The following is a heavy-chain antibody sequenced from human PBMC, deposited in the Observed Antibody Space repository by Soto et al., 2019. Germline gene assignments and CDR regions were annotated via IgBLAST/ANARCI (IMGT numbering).Heavy chain of an antibody. CDR2: ISAYNGNT. Sequence: QVQLVQSGAEVKKPGASVKVSCKASGYTFTSYGISWVRQAPGQGLEWMGWISAYNGNTKYTQKLQGRVTMTTDTSASTGYMELRSLRSDDTAVYYCARDLAVGLVDYWGQGTLVTVSS. CDR3: ARDLAVGLVDY. J-gene: IGHJ4*02. CDR1: GYTFTSYG. V-gene: IGHV1-18*01. D-gene: IGHD6-19*01.